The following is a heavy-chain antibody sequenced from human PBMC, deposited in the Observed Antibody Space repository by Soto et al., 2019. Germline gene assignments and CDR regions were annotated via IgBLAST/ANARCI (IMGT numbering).Heavy chain of an antibody. J-gene: IGHJ4*02. V-gene: IGHV3-15*01. D-gene: IGHD3-3*01. Sequence: GGSLRLSCAASGFTFSNAWMSWVRQAPGKGLEWVGRIKSKTDGGTTDYAAPVKGRFTISRDDSKNTLYLQMNSLKTEDTAVYYCTTVYYDFWSGYTSDYYFDCWGQGTLVTVSS. CDR2: IKSKTDGGTT. CDR1: GFTFSNAW. CDR3: TTVYYDFWSGYTSDYYFDC.